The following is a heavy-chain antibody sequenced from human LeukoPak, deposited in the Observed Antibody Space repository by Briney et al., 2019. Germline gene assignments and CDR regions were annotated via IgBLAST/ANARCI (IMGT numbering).Heavy chain of an antibody. D-gene: IGHD6-6*01. CDR3: ARQPSIAARPKRSYWYFDL. J-gene: IGHJ2*01. V-gene: IGHV4-4*02. CDR1: GGSISSSNW. Sequence: SETLSLTCAVSGGSISSSNWWSWVRQPPGKGLEWIGEIYHSGSTYYNPSLKSRVTISVDTSKNQFSLKLSSVTAADTAVYYCARQPSIAARPKRSYWYFDLWGRGTLVTVSS. CDR2: IYHSGST.